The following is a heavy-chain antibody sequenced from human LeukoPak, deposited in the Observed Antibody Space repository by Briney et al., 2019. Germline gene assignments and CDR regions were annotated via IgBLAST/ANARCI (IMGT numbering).Heavy chain of an antibody. Sequence: GGSLRLSCAASGFIFSSYAMHWVRQAPGKELEYGSGISTDGGSTFYAESVQGRFTISRDNSKNTVYLQLGSLRADDMAVYYCARDSGSGYRQFDCWGQGTLVTVSS. D-gene: IGHD3-3*01. J-gene: IGHJ4*02. V-gene: IGHV3-64*02. CDR3: ARDSGSGYRQFDC. CDR1: GFIFSSYA. CDR2: ISTDGGST.